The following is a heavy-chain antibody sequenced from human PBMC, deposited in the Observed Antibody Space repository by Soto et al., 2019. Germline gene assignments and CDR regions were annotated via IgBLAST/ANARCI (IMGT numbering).Heavy chain of an antibody. J-gene: IGHJ5*02. CDR3: GRQTRRWYFDP. V-gene: IGHV4-30-4*08. CDR2: IHYSGST. CDR1: GGSISSGGYS. D-gene: IGHD6-13*01. Sequence: SETLSLTCAVSGGSISSGGYSWSWIRQPPGKGLGWIGYIHYSGSTYYNPSLKSRLTISVDTSKNQFSLQLNSVTAADTAVYYSGRQTRRWYFDPWGQGTLVTVSS.